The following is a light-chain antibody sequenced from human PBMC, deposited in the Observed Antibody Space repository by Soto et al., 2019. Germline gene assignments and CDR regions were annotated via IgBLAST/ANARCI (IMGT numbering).Light chain of an antibody. CDR1: SSDVGGYNY. CDR2: DVS. V-gene: IGLV2-14*01. Sequence: QSVLTQPASVSGSPGQSITISCTGTSSDVGGYNYVSWYQQHPGKAPKLMIYDVSNRPSGVSNRFSGSKSGYTASLTISGLQAEDEADYYCSSYAGSSTLYVFGDGTKLPS. CDR3: SSYAGSSTLYV. J-gene: IGLJ1*01.